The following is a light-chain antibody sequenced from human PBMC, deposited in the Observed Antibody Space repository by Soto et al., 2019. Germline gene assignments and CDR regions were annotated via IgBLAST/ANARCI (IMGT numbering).Light chain of an antibody. CDR1: QSLAMNS. V-gene: IGKV3-20*01. CDR3: QQFGNSPRT. CDR2: YPS. Sequence: EIVLTQSPGTLSLFPGERATLSCRASQSLAMNSLTWSQQKPGQPPKGLFYYPSNRATGIPDRFSGSGSGTDFTLTISRLEPEDSAVYYCQQFGNSPRTFGQGTRVDIK. J-gene: IGKJ1*01.